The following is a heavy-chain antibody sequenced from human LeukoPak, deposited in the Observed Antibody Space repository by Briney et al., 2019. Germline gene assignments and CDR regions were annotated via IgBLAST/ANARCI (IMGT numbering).Heavy chain of an antibody. CDR3: ARAHSSSWYMDY. D-gene: IGHD6-13*01. CDR1: GGSLSSYY. V-gene: IGHV4-59*01. CDR2: IYYSGNT. Sequence: SETLSLTCTVSGGSLSSYYWSWIRQPPGKGLEWIGYIYYSGNTYYNPSLKSRVTISVDTSENQFSLKLNSVTAADTAVYYCARAHSSSWYMDYWGQGTLVTVSS. J-gene: IGHJ4*02.